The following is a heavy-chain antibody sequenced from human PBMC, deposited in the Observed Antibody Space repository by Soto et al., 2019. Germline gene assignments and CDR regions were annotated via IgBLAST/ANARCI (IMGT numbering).Heavy chain of an antibody. J-gene: IGHJ4*02. CDR3: AKGLYSRGYLVFDY. CDR1: GFTFSNYA. CDR2: LSGSGDST. V-gene: IGHV3-23*01. Sequence: PGGSLRLSCAASGFTFSNYAMNWVRQAPGKGLEWVSSLSGSGDSTYYADSVKGRFTISRENSNSTLFLQMNSLRAEDTAVYYCAKGLYSRGYLVFDYWGQGTLVTVSS. D-gene: IGHD6-25*01.